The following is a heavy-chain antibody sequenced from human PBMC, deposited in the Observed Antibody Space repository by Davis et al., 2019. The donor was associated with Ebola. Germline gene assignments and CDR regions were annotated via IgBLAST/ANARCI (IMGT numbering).Heavy chain of an antibody. CDR1: GFSFSSYW. Sequence: GESLKISCAASGFSFSSYWMSWVRQAPGKGLEWVANIKQDGSEKYYVDSVEGRFTISRDNAKDSLYLQMNSLRAEDTAVYYCARDRKWLVLDYFDYWGQGTLVTVSS. D-gene: IGHD6-19*01. CDR2: IKQDGSEK. CDR3: ARDRKWLVLDYFDY. J-gene: IGHJ4*02. V-gene: IGHV3-7*03.